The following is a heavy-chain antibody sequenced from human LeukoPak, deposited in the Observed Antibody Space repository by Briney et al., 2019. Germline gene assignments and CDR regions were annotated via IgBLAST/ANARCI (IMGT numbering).Heavy chain of an antibody. V-gene: IGHV1-69*13. CDR2: IIPIFGTA. CDR3: ARDPGYCSGGSCYSHYYYGMDV. D-gene: IGHD2-15*01. CDR1: GGTFSSYA. J-gene: IGHJ6*02. Sequence: SVKVSCKASGGTFSSYAISWVRQAPGQGLEWMGGIIPIFGTANYAQKFQGRVTITADESTSTAYMELSSLRSEDTAVYYCARDPGYCSGGSCYSHYYYGMDVWGQGPRSPSP.